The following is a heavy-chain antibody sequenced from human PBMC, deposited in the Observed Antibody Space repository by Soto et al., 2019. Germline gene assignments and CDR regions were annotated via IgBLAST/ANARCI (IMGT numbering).Heavy chain of an antibody. V-gene: IGHV3-23*01. D-gene: IGHD6-13*01. Sequence: GGSLRLSCAASGFTFSSYAMSWVRQAPGKGLEWVSAISGSGGSTYYADSVKGRFTISRDNSKNTLYLQMNSLRAEDTAVYYCAKWEILRYSSSGMDYYYGMDVWGQGTTVTVSS. J-gene: IGHJ6*02. CDR2: ISGSGGST. CDR3: AKWEILRYSSSGMDYYYGMDV. CDR1: GFTFSSYA.